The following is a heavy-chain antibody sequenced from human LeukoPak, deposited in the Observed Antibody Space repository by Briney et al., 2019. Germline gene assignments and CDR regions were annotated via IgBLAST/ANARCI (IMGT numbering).Heavy chain of an antibody. J-gene: IGHJ4*02. CDR2: ITGNGATT. D-gene: IGHD5-18*01. CDR3: ANDLGWIQLNLG. Sequence: GGSLRLSCAASGFTFSSYAMNWVRQAPGKGLEWVSGITGNGATTYYADSVKGRFTISRDNSRNTVYLQMNSLRAEDTAVYYCANDLGWIQLNLGRGQGTLVTVSS. V-gene: IGHV3-23*01. CDR1: GFTFSSYA.